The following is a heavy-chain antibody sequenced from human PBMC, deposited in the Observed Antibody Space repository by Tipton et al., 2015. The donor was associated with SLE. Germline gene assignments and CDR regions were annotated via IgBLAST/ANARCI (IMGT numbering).Heavy chain of an antibody. CDR3: ARGISSGWWNY. V-gene: IGHV4-34*01. D-gene: IGHD6-19*01. Sequence: TLSLTCAVYGVSFSGYYWGWIRQPPGKGLEWIGSIYRSGNTFYNPSLKSRVTISLDTSKNHFSLNLSSVTAADTAVYYCARGISSGWWNYWGQGNLVTVSS. J-gene: IGHJ4*02. CDR2: IYRSGNT. CDR1: GVSFSGYY.